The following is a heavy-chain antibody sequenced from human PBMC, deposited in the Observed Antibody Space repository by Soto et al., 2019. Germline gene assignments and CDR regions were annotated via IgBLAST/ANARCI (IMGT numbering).Heavy chain of an antibody. CDR1: GGTFRSYA. CDR2: IIPIFGTA. V-gene: IGHV1-69*06. D-gene: IGHD6-13*01. J-gene: IGHJ6*02. CDR3: ARAGDSSIWGQSSMDV. Sequence: QVQLVQSGAEVKKPGASVKVSCKASGGTFRSYAISWVRQAPGQGLEWMGGIIPIFGTANYAQTFQGRVTITADKSTSTAYMELSSLRSEDTAVYYCARAGDSSIWGQSSMDVWGQGTTVTVSS.